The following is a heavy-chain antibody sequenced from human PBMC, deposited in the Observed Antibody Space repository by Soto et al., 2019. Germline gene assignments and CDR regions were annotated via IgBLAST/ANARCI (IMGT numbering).Heavy chain of an antibody. Sequence: ETLSLTCSVSGGSVSSGNYYWSSIRQPPGKGLEWIGYIYYTGSTNYNPSLKSRVTISVDTSKNQFSLKLSSVTAADTAVYYCARHNYGSGSTYFDYWGQGTLVTVSS. CDR1: GGSVSSGNYY. D-gene: IGHD3-10*01. CDR2: IYYTGST. J-gene: IGHJ4*02. V-gene: IGHV4-61*01. CDR3: ARHNYGSGSTYFDY.